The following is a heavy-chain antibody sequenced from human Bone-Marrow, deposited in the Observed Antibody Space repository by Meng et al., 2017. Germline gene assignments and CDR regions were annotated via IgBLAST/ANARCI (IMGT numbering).Heavy chain of an antibody. V-gene: IGHV4-61*01. CDR3: ARVYSRGGYVDY. J-gene: IGHJ4*02. D-gene: IGHD2-21*01. CDR2: IYYSGCT. Sequence: SETLSLTCTVSGGPVSSGIYYWSWIRQPPGRGLEWIGYIYYSGCTNYNPSLKSRVTISVDTSKNQFSLKLSSVTAADTAVYYCARVYSRGGYVDYWGQGTLVTVSS. CDR1: GGPVSSGIYY.